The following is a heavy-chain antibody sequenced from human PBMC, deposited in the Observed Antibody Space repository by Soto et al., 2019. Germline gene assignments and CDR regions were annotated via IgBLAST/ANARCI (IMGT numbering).Heavy chain of an antibody. Sequence: GGALRLSCAASGFTFSSYSMNWVRQAPGKGLEWVSYISSSSSTIYYADSVKGGFTICRDDAKNSLYLQMNSLSAEDTAVYYCARAGVLWFGELFFPNWLEPWGQGTLVTVSS. CDR1: GFTFSSYS. CDR2: ISSSSSTI. D-gene: IGHD3-10*01. CDR3: ARAGVLWFGELFFPNWLEP. V-gene: IGHV3-48*01. J-gene: IGHJ5*02.